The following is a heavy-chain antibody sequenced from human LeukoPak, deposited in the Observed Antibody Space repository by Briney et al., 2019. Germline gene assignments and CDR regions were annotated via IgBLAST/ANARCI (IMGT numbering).Heavy chain of an antibody. CDR2: INHSGST. CDR3: ARGVVVVVAATQRGYYYYGMDV. J-gene: IGHJ6*02. D-gene: IGHD2-15*01. V-gene: IGHV4-34*01. CDR1: GGSFSGYY. Sequence: SETLSLTCAVYGGSFSGYYWSWIRQPPGKGLEWIGEINHSGSTNYNPSLKSRVTISVDTSKNQFSLKLSSVTAADTAVYYCARGVVVVVAATQRGYYYYGMDVWGQGTTVTVSS.